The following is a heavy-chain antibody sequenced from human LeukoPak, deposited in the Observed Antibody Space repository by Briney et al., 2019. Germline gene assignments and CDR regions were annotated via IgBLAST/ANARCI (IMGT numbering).Heavy chain of an antibody. Sequence: SETLSLTCTVSGGSVSRTNYYWAWVRQPPGKGLEWIATINHGAGTHHHPSLKSRLTIAVDTATNDFSLKLSSVTAADTAVYYCAKGEYWVRFWGRGTLVTVSS. CDR3: AKGEYWVRF. D-gene: IGHD2/OR15-2a*01. J-gene: IGHJ2*01. CDR1: GGSVSRTNYY. CDR2: INHGAGT. V-gene: IGHV4-39*02.